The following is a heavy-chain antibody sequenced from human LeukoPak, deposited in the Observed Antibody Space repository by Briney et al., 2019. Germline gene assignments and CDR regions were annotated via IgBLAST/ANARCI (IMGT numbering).Heavy chain of an antibody. CDR3: ARVGANYYDSSGYPYYLDY. CDR2: IYYSGST. CDR1: GGSISSYY. D-gene: IGHD3-22*01. Sequence: SETLSLTCTVSGGSISSYYWSWIRQPPGKGLEWIGYIYYSGSTNYNPSLKSRATISVDTSKNQFSLKLSSVTAADTAVYYCARVGANYYDSSGYPYYLDYWGQGTPVTVSS. J-gene: IGHJ4*02. V-gene: IGHV4-59*01.